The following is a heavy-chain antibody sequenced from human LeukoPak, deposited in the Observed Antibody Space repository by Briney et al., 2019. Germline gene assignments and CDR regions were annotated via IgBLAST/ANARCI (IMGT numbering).Heavy chain of an antibody. CDR2: ISGSGGST. CDR3: AKERYSSGWYAYMDV. D-gene: IGHD6-19*01. CDR1: GFTFSSYA. Sequence: PGGSLRLSCAASGFTFSSYAMSWVRQAPGKGLEWVSAISGSGGSTYYADSVKGRFTISRDNSKNTLYLQMDSLRAEDTAVYYCAKERYSSGWYAYMDVWGKGTTVTVSS. J-gene: IGHJ6*04. V-gene: IGHV3-23*01.